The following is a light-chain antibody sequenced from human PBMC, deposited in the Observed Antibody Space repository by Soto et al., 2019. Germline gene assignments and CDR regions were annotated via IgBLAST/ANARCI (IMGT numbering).Light chain of an antibody. J-gene: IGLJ2*01. V-gene: IGLV2-8*01. CDR1: SSDVGGYNY. CDR2: AVI. Sequence: QSVLTQPPSASGSPGQSVTISCTGTSSDVGGYNYVSWYRLHPGKAPKLLIYAVIKRPSGVPDRFSGSKSGNTASLTVSGLQAEDEADYYCSSYADSNNLIFGGGTQLTVL. CDR3: SSYADSNNLI.